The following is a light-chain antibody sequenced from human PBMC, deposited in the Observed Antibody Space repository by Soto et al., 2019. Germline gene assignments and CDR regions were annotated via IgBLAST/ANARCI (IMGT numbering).Light chain of an antibody. CDR3: QQRSNWPT. V-gene: IGKV3-11*01. Sequence: EIVMTQSPATLSVSPGERATLSCRASQSVSSSLAWYQQIPGQAPRLLIYDASNRATGIPARFSGSGSGTDFTLTISSLEPEDFAVYYCQQRSNWPTFGQGTRLEIK. CDR2: DAS. CDR1: QSVSSS. J-gene: IGKJ5*01.